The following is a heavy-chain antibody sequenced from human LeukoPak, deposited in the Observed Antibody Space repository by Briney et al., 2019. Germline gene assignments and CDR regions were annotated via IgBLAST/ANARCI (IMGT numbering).Heavy chain of an antibody. CDR2: ISSSSYI. V-gene: IGHV3-21*01. CDR3: ARDGAPQLGY. D-gene: IGHD6-13*01. CDR1: GFTFSSYS. Sequence: GGSLRLSCAASGFTFSSYSMNWVRQAPGKGLEWVSSISSSSYIYYADSVKGRFTISRDNAKNSLYLQMDSLRAEDTAVYYCARDGAPQLGYWGQGTLVTVSS. J-gene: IGHJ4*02.